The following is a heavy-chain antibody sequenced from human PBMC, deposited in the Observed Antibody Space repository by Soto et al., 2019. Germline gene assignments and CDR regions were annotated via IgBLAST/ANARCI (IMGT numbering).Heavy chain of an antibody. J-gene: IGHJ6*03. CDR3: ARDLGYCSGGSCYYYYYMDV. CDR2: ISSSGDTK. D-gene: IGHD2-15*01. CDR1: GFTFRSYS. V-gene: IGHV3-48*04. Sequence: GGSLRLSCAVSGFTFRSYSMHWVRQSPGKGLEWISYISSSGDTKYYADSVKGRFTISRDNAKNSLYLQMNSLRAEDTALYYCARDLGYCSGGSCYYYYYMDVWGKGTTVTVSS.